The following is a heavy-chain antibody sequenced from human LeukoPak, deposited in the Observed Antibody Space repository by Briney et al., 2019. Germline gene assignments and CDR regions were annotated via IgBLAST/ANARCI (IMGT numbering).Heavy chain of an antibody. CDR2: IYYSGST. Sequence: KASETLSLTCTVSGGSISSYYWSWIQQPPGKGLEWIGYIYYSGSTDYNPSLRSRVTISVDTSKSQFSLKLSSVTAADTAVYYCASGRGLYSFYAFDIWGQGTMVTVSS. CDR3: ASGRGLYSFYAFDI. J-gene: IGHJ3*02. CDR1: GGSISSYY. V-gene: IGHV4-59*01. D-gene: IGHD5-18*01.